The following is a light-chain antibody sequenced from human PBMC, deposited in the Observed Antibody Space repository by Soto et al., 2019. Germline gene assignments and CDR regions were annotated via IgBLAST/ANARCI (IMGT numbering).Light chain of an antibody. Sequence: LAQPASVSGSAGQSITFSCTGTSSDVGAYNYVSWYQQHPGKAPKLMICEVSNRPSGVSNRFSGSKSGNTASLTISGLQTEDETDYYCSSYASSTTPYVFGTGTKVTVL. CDR2: EVS. CDR1: SSDVGAYNY. CDR3: SSYASSTTPYV. J-gene: IGLJ1*01. V-gene: IGLV2-14*01.